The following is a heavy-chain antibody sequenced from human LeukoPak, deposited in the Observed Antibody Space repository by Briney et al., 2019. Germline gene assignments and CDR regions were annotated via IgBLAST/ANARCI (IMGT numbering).Heavy chain of an antibody. Sequence: SETLSLTCTVSGDSISSRSYYWGWIRQPPGKGLEWIGSIYYSEGTYYNPSLKSRVTISIETSKNQFSLKLNSVTAADTAVYYCARDRYCSGRSCYGPPDYWGQGVLVTVSS. V-gene: IGHV4-39*07. J-gene: IGHJ4*02. CDR1: GDSISSRSYY. CDR2: IYYSEGT. D-gene: IGHD2-15*01. CDR3: ARDRYCSGRSCYGPPDY.